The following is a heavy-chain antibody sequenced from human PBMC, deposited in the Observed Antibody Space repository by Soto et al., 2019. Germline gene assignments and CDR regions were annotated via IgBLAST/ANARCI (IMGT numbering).Heavy chain of an antibody. CDR2: ISPSADST. J-gene: IGHJ4*02. Sequence: ASVKVSCKTSGYTFTNYFIHWVRQAPGQGLEWMGIISPSADSTNYAQKFQGRVTVTRDTSTSTVYMELRSLRSEDTAVYFCAREYGGSRVFDYWGQGTLVTVSS. CDR1: GYTFTNYF. CDR3: AREYGGSRVFDY. V-gene: IGHV1-46*01. D-gene: IGHD1-26*01.